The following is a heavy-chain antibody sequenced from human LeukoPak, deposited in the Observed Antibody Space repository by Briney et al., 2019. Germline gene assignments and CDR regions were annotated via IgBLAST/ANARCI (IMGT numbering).Heavy chain of an antibody. D-gene: IGHD2-8*02. CDR1: GGSISSYY. CDR2: IYYSGST. CDR3: ARSGDYFDY. V-gene: IGHV4-59*01. Sequence: PSETLSLTCTVSGGSISSYYWSWIRQSPGKGLEWIGYIYYSGSTNYNPSLKSRVTISVDTSKNQFSLKLSSVTAADTAVYYCARSGDYFDYWGQGTLVTVSS. J-gene: IGHJ4*02.